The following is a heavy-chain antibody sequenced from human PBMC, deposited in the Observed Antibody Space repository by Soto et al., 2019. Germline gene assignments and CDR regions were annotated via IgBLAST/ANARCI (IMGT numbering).Heavy chain of an antibody. D-gene: IGHD2-21*02. Sequence: GESLKISCKGSGYSFTSYWIGWVRQMPGKGLEWMGIIYPGDSDTRYSPSFQGQVTISADKSISTAYLQWSSLKASDTAMYYCARGLWVVTAIPIDWYFDLWGRGTLVTVSS. CDR3: ARGLWVVTAIPIDWYFDL. CDR1: GYSFTSYW. J-gene: IGHJ2*01. CDR2: IYPGDSDT. V-gene: IGHV5-51*01.